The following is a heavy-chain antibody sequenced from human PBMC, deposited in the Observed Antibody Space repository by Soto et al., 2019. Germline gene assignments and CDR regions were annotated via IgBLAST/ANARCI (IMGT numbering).Heavy chain of an antibody. Sequence: GASVKVSCNASGGTFSSYAISWVRQAPGQGLEWMGGIIPIFGTANYAQKFQGRVTITADESTSTAYMELSSLRSEDTAVYYCARAPYCSSTSCYDWGDYYYYYGMDVWGQGTTVTVSS. J-gene: IGHJ6*02. CDR1: GGTFSSYA. CDR2: IIPIFGTA. CDR3: ARAPYCSSTSCYDWGDYYYYYGMDV. V-gene: IGHV1-69*13. D-gene: IGHD2-2*01.